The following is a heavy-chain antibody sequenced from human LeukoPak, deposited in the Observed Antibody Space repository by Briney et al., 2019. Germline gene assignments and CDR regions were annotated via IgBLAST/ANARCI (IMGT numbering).Heavy chain of an antibody. V-gene: IGHV1-2*02. J-gene: IGHJ6*02. D-gene: IGHD6-19*01. CDR3: ARGGDSSGWYVNYGMDV. CDR1: GYTFTCYY. CDR2: INPNSGGT. Sequence: SVKVSCKASGYTFTCYYMHWVRQAPGQGLEGMGWINPNSGGTNYAQKFQGRVTMTRDTSISTAYMELSRLRSDDTAVYYCARGGDSSGWYVNYGMDVWGQGTTVTVSS.